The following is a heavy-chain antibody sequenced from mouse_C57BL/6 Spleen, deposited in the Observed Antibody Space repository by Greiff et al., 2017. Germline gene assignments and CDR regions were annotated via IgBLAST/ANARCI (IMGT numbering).Heavy chain of an antibody. Sequence: EVKLMESGGGLVQPGGSLKLSCAASGFTFSDYYMYWVRQTPEKRLEWVAYISNGGGSTYYPDTVKGRFTISRDNAKNTLYLQMSRLKSEDTAMYYCARVGSSYPYYAMDYWGQGTSVTGSS. V-gene: IGHV5-12*01. J-gene: IGHJ4*01. CDR3: ARVGSSYPYYAMDY. CDR1: GFTFSDYY. D-gene: IGHD1-1*01. CDR2: ISNGGGST.